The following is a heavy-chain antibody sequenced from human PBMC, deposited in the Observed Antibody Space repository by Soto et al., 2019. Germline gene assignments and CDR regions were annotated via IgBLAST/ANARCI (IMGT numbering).Heavy chain of an antibody. Sequence: QVQLQESGPGLVKPSETLSLTCTVSGGSISSYYWSWIRQPPGKGLEWIGYIYYSGSTNYNPSLKSRVTISVDTSKNQFSLKLSSVTAADTAVYYCARDRHAFDIWGQGTMVTVSS. CDR2: IYYSGST. J-gene: IGHJ3*02. V-gene: IGHV4-59*01. CDR1: GGSISSYY. CDR3: ARDRHAFDI.